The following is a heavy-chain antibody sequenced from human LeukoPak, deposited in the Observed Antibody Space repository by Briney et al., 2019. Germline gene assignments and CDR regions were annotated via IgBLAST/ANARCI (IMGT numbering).Heavy chain of an antibody. Sequence: GGSLRLSCAASGFTFSNAWMSWVRQAPGKGLEWVGRIKSKTDGGTTDYAAPVKGRFTISRDDSKNTLYLQMNSLKTEDTAVYYCTTDPGYGDYGRVYYYYMDVWGKGTTVTVS. CDR2: IKSKTDGGTT. J-gene: IGHJ6*03. CDR3: TTDPGYGDYGRVYYYYMDV. CDR1: GFTFSNAW. D-gene: IGHD4-17*01. V-gene: IGHV3-15*01.